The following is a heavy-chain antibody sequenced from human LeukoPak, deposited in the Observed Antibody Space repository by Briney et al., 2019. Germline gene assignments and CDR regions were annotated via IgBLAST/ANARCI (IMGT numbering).Heavy chain of an antibody. CDR3: ARMSLGSSGYHDAFDI. J-gene: IGHJ3*02. CDR1: GYTFTSYY. CDR2: INPSGGST. Sequence: ASVKVSCKASGYTFTSYYMHWVRQAPGQGLEWMGIINPSGGSTSYAQKFQGRVTMTRDTSTSTVYMELSSLRSEDTAVYYCARMSLGSSGYHDAFDIWGQGTMVTVSS. V-gene: IGHV1-46*01. D-gene: IGHD3-22*01.